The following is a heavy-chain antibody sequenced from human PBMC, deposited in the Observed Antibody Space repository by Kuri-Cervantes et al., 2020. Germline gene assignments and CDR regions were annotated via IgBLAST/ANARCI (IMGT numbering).Heavy chain of an antibody. J-gene: IGHJ4*02. CDR1: GFPISSYV. V-gene: IGHV3-30-3*01. Sequence: SLILSWAASGFPISSYVMHWVRPAPGKGLVWGAVISYDGSNKYDADSVKGRFTISRDNSKDTLYLQMNSLRDEDTAVYYCARDRTPHSSSWYPSTLPFDYWGQGTLVTVSS. CDR2: ISYDGSNK. CDR3: ARDRTPHSSSWYPSTLPFDY. D-gene: IGHD6-13*01.